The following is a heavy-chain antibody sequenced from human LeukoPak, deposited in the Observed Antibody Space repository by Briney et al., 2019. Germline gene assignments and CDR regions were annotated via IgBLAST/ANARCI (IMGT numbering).Heavy chain of an antibody. CDR3: AKGPYDSSGYHFDY. Sequence: GGSLRLSCAASGFTFSTYAMNWVRQAPGKGLEWVSAISGSDASTDYGDSVKGRFTISRDNSKNTLYLQMNSLRAEDTALYYCAKGPYDSSGYHFDYWGQGTLVTVSS. V-gene: IGHV3-23*01. J-gene: IGHJ4*02. D-gene: IGHD3-22*01. CDR1: GFTFSTYA. CDR2: ISGSDAST.